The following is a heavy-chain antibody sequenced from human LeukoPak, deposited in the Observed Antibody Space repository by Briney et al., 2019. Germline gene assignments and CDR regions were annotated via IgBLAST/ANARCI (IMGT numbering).Heavy chain of an antibody. J-gene: IGHJ5*02. D-gene: IGHD1-1*01. CDR2: IHHTGNT. CDR1: GSSITTYTH. CDR3: VNSESNYKAVS. Sequence: PSETLSLTCTVSGSSITTYTHWGWIRQSPGKGLEWIASIHHTGNTYYNPSLESRVTISIDTSKNQFSLEVRSVTAADTAFYFCVNSESNYKAVSWGPGTLVTVSP. V-gene: IGHV4-38-2*02.